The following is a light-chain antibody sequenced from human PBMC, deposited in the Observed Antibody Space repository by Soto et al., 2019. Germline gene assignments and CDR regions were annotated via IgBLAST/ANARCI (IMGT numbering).Light chain of an antibody. CDR2: EVS. J-gene: IGLJ2*01. V-gene: IGLV2-23*02. Sequence: QSALTQPASVSGSPGQSITISCTGTSSDVGSYNLVSWYQQHPGKAPKFIIYEVSKRPSGVSNRFSGSKSGNTASLTISGLQAEDEADYYCCSYAGSTSVVFGGGTKLTVL. CDR1: SSDVGSYNL. CDR3: CSYAGSTSVV.